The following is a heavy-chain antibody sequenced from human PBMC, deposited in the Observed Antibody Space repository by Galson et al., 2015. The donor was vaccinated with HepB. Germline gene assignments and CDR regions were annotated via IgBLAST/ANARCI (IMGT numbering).Heavy chain of an antibody. CDR1: GYTFTGYY. CDR2: INPNSGGT. Sequence: SVKVSCKASGYTFTGYYMHWVRQAPGQGLEWMGWINPNSGGTNYAQKFQGRVTMTRDTSISTAYMELSRLRSDDTAVYYCAVSVLRYFDWLEFDYWGQGTLVTVSS. CDR3: AVSVLRYFDWLEFDY. D-gene: IGHD3-9*01. J-gene: IGHJ4*02. V-gene: IGHV1-2*02.